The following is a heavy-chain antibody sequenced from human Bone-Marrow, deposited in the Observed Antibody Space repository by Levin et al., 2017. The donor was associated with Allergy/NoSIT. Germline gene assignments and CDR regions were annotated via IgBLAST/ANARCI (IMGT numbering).Heavy chain of an antibody. CDR3: ARPESLVHYYALDV. Sequence: SETLSLTCSVSGGSISSSSYYWAWFRQTPGKGLEWIGSIYYTGSTHYNPSLKSRASISVDRSKNQFSLRLSPVTAADPAVYYCARPESLVHYYALDVWGQGTTVAVSS. J-gene: IGHJ6*02. CDR2: IYYTGST. D-gene: IGHD1-14*01. CDR1: GGSISSSSYY. V-gene: IGHV4-39*01.